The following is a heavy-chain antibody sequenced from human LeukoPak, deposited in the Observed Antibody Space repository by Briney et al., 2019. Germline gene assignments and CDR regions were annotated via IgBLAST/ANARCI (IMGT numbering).Heavy chain of an antibody. J-gene: IGHJ4*02. CDR1: GGSITSYY. CDR2: IYYSGGT. Sequence: SETLSLTCTVSGGSITSYYWNWIRQPPGKGLEWIGYIYYSGGTNYNPSLKSRVTISVDTSNYQFSLKLSSVTAADTAMYYCARLGITAPGMGYFDFWGQGTLVTFSS. CDR3: ARLGITAPGMGYFDF. D-gene: IGHD6-13*01. V-gene: IGHV4-59*08.